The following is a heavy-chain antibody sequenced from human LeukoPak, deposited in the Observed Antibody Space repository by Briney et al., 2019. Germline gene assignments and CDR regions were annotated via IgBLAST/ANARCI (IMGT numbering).Heavy chain of an antibody. CDR3: ARARGAAAALEVDY. CDR1: GFTFSSYW. CDR2: IKQDGSEK. V-gene: IGHV3-7*03. Sequence: PGGSLRLFCAASGFTFSSYWMTWVRQAPGKGREWVANIKQDGSEKYCVDYVKGRFTISRDNAKNSLYLQMNSLRAEDTAVYYCARARGAAAALEVDYWGQGTLVTVSS. D-gene: IGHD6-13*01. J-gene: IGHJ4*02.